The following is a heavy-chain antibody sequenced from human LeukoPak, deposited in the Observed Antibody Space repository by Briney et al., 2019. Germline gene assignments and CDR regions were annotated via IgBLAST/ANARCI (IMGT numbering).Heavy chain of an antibody. D-gene: IGHD3-10*01. Sequence: SETLSLTCAVSGASINSDHWNWIRQLPGKGLEWIGNVDYNGATKYNPSLKSRVTISVDTSKNQFSLKLSSVTAADTAVYYCARGITMVRGVIASTDYWGQGTLVTVSS. CDR2: VDYNGAT. CDR3: ARGITMVRGVIASTDY. J-gene: IGHJ4*02. V-gene: IGHV4-59*12. CDR1: GASINSDH.